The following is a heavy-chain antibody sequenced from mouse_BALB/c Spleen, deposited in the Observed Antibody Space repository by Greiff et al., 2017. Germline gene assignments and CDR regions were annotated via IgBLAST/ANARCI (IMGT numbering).Heavy chain of an antibody. CDR3: ARDLGGNYEDWYFDV. D-gene: IGHD2-1*01. CDR2: ISSGGSYT. J-gene: IGHJ1*01. V-gene: IGHV5-9-4*01. CDR1: GFTFSSYA. Sequence: EVHLVESGGGLVKPGGSLKLSCAASGFTFSSYAMSWVRQSPEKRLEWVAEISSGGSYTYYPDTVTGRFTISRDNAKNTLYLEMSSLRSEDTAMYYCARDLGGNYEDWYFDVWGAGTTVTVSS.